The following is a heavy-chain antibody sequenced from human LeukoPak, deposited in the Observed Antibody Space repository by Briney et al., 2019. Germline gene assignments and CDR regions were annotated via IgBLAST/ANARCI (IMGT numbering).Heavy chain of an antibody. CDR2: IYYTGST. J-gene: IGHJ6*02. CDR3: AKQGAVTATYFYGMDV. V-gene: IGHV4-39*01. D-gene: IGHD2-21*02. CDR1: GGSISSSIYY. Sequence: SETLSLTCTVSGGSISSSIYYWGWIRQPPGKGLEWIGSIYYTGSTYFNPSLKNRVTISVDTSKNHFSLELSSMTAADTAVYYCAKQGAVTATYFYGMDVWGQGTTVTVSS.